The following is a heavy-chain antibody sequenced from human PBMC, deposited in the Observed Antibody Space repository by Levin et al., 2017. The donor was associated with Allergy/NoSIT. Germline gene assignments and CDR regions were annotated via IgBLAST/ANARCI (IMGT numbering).Heavy chain of an antibody. J-gene: IGHJ6*02. V-gene: IGHV3-23*01. Sequence: GGSLRLSCAASGFTFSSYAMSWVRQAPGKGLEWVSAISGSGGSTYYADSVKGRFTISRDNSKNTLYLQMNSLRAEDTAVYYCAKGWTGYSSSPGNYYYYGMDVWGQGTTVTVSS. D-gene: IGHD6-13*01. CDR2: ISGSGGST. CDR1: GFTFSSYA. CDR3: AKGWTGYSSSPGNYYYYGMDV.